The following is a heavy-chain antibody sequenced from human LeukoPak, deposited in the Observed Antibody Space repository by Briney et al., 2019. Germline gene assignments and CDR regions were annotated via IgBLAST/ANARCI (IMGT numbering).Heavy chain of an antibody. CDR1: GFPFSDFS. V-gene: IGHV3-23*01. CDR3: AKAPGIQLWLDY. D-gene: IGHD5-18*01. CDR2: TNSGGTST. J-gene: IGHJ4*02. Sequence: GGSLRLSCATSGFPFSDFSMSWVRQAPGKGLEWISTTNSGGTSTYYADSVKGRFTISRDNSKNTLYLQMNSLRAEDTAVYYCAKAPGIQLWLDYWGQGTLVTVSS.